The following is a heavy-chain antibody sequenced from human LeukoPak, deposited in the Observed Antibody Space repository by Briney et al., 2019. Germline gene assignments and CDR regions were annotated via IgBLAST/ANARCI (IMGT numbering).Heavy chain of an antibody. Sequence: GGSLRLSCAASGFTFSSYSMNWVCQAPGKGLEWVSSISSSSSYIYYADSVKGRFTISRDNAKNSLYLQMNSLRAEDTAVYYCATPGEAVAGIFDYWGQGTLVTVSS. CDR1: GFTFSSYS. D-gene: IGHD6-19*01. V-gene: IGHV3-21*01. J-gene: IGHJ4*02. CDR3: ATPGEAVAGIFDY. CDR2: ISSSSSYI.